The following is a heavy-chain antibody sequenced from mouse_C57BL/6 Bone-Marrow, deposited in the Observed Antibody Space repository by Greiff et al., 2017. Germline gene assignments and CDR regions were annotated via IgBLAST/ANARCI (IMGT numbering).Heavy chain of an antibody. CDR3: ARGTFAY. Sequence: EVKLQESGPGLVKPSQSLSLTCSVTGYSITSGYYWNCIRQFPGNKLEWMGYISYDGSNNYNPSLKNRISITRDTSKNQFFLKLNSVTTEDTATYYCARGTFAYWGQGTLVTVSA. CDR2: ISYDGSN. J-gene: IGHJ3*01. CDR1: GYSITSGYY. V-gene: IGHV3-6*01.